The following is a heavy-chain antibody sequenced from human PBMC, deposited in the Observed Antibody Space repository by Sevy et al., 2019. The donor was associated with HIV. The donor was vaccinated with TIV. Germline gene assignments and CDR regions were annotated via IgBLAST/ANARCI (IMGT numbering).Heavy chain of an antibody. Sequence: GGSLRLSCAASGFTFSNAWMSWVRQAPGKGLEWVGRIKSKTDGGTTDYAAPVKGRFTIARDDSKNTLYLQMNSLKTEDTAVYYCTTVSDIVVVPTAGYWGQGTLVTVSS. J-gene: IGHJ4*02. D-gene: IGHD2-2*01. CDR2: IKSKTDGGTT. CDR3: TTVSDIVVVPTAGY. V-gene: IGHV3-15*01. CDR1: GFTFSNAW.